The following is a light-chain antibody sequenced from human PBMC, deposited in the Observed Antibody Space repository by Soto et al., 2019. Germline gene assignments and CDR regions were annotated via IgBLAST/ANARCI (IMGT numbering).Light chain of an antibody. CDR3: QQFNNRPPVT. J-gene: IGKJ5*01. V-gene: IGKV3-15*01. Sequence: EIVMTQSPATLSVSPGERATLSCRASQNVNSNLAWYQQKPGQAPSLLIYDASTRATGIPARFSGSGSGTELTLTISSLQSEDFAVYYCQQFNNRPPVTFGQGTRLEIK. CDR1: QNVNSN. CDR2: DAS.